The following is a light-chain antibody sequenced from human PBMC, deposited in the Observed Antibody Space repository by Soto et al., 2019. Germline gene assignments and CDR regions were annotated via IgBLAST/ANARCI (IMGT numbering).Light chain of an antibody. J-gene: IGKJ2*01. Sequence: DIQMTQSPSTLPASVGDRVTITCRASQTINNWLAWYQQKPGKAPKLLIYKTSSLQSGVPSRFSGSGSGTEFTLTISCIQPDDFATYYCQKYSSYSVYTFGQGTKVEIK. CDR3: QKYSSYSVYT. V-gene: IGKV1-5*03. CDR1: QTINNW. CDR2: KTS.